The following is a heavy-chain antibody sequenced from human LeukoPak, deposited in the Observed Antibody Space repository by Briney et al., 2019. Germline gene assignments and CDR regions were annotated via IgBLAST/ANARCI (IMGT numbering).Heavy chain of an antibody. CDR3: ARVGSTLIVDMTGAWFDP. D-gene: IGHD3-22*01. V-gene: IGHV4-39*02. Sequence: PSETLSLTCTVSGGSISSSNYYWGWIRQPPGTGLEWIGNIFHTGSTYCNPSLKSRLTISIDTSKNQVSLNLNSVTAADTAVYYCARVGSTLIVDMTGAWFDPWGQGTLVTVSS. J-gene: IGHJ5*02. CDR1: GGSISSSNYY. CDR2: IFHTGST.